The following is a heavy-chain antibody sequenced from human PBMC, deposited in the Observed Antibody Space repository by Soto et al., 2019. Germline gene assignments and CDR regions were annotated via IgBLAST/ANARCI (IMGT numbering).Heavy chain of an antibody. CDR3: ARAGRLDLFDY. CDR2: IYSGSST. J-gene: IGHJ4*02. Sequence: AGSLRLSCAASGFTVSSNYMSWVRQAPGKGLEWVSVIYSGSSTYYADSVKGRFTISRDNSKNTLYLQMNSLRAEDTAVYYCARAGRLDLFDYWGQGTLVTVSS. D-gene: IGHD1-1*01. CDR1: GFTVSSNY. V-gene: IGHV3-53*01.